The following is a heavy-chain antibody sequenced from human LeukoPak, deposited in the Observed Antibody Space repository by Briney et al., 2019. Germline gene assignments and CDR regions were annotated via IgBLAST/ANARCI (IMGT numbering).Heavy chain of an antibody. CDR3: ARAPMVRGVSYYYYMDV. CDR1: GGSISSGGYY. V-gene: IGHV4-31*03. CDR2: IYYSGST. D-gene: IGHD3-10*01. J-gene: IGHJ6*03. Sequence: SETLSLTCTVSGGSISSGGYYWSWIRQHPGKGLEWIGYIYYSGSTYYSPSLKSRVTISVDTSKNQFSLKLSSVTAADTAVYYCARAPMVRGVSYYYYMDVWGKGTTVTVSS.